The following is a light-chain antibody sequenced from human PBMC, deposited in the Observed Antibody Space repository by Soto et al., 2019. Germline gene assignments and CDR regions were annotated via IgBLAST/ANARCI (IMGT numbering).Light chain of an antibody. J-gene: IGKJ1*01. CDR3: QQYNNWPSWT. V-gene: IGKV3-15*01. CDR2: GAS. Sequence: EIVLTQSPGTLSLSPGERATLSCRAIQSVISTYLAWYQQKPGQAPRLLIYGASTRATGIPARFSGSGSGTEFTLTISSLQSEDFAVYYCQQYNNWPSWTFGQGTKVDIK. CDR1: QSVISTY.